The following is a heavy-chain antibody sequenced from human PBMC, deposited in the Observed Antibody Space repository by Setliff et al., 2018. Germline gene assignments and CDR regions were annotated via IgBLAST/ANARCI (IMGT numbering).Heavy chain of an antibody. D-gene: IGHD3-10*01. CDR2: IYPGDSDT. Sequence: KVSCKASGGTFSSYDISWVRQMPGKGLEWMGIIYPGDSDTRYSPSFQGQVTISADKSISTAYLQWSSLKASDTAMYYCARLSAPIDYWGQGTLVTVSS. J-gene: IGHJ4*02. V-gene: IGHV5-51*01. CDR1: GGTFSSYD. CDR3: ARLSAPIDY.